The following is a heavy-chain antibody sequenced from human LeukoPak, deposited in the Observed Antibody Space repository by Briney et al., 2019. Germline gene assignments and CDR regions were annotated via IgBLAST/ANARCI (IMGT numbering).Heavy chain of an antibody. CDR2: ISSSSSYI. CDR1: GLTFSSYS. J-gene: IGHJ4*02. D-gene: IGHD5-12*01. Sequence: GGSLRLSCAASGLTFSSYSMNWVRQAPGKGLEWVSSISSSSSYIYYADSVKGRFTISRDNAKNSLYLQMNSLRAEDTAVYYCARDSSGYDTDPFDYWGQGTLVTVSS. CDR3: ARDSSGYDTDPFDY. V-gene: IGHV3-21*01.